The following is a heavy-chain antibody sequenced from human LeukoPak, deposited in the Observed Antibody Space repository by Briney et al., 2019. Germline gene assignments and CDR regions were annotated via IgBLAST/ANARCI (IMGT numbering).Heavy chain of an antibody. Sequence: GASLQISCKGYGSSFTNYWIGWVRQLPGKGLEWMGIIYPGDSDTRYSPSFQGQVSISVDKSINTAYLQWRSLKAPDTAMYYCARQKNSGWYRSLVFDIWGQGTKVTVSS. J-gene: IGHJ3*02. CDR1: GSSFTNYW. D-gene: IGHD6-19*01. CDR3: ARQKNSGWYRSLVFDI. CDR2: IYPGDSDT. V-gene: IGHV5-51*01.